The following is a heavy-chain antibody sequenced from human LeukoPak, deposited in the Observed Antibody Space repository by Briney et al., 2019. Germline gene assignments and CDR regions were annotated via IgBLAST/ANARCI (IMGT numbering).Heavy chain of an antibody. J-gene: IGHJ4*02. Sequence: SVKVSCKASGGTFSSYAISWVRQAPGQGLEWMGGIIPIFGTANYAQKFQGRVTITADESTSTAYMEPSSLRSEDTAVYYCARDPDYGDYVEFDYWGQGTLVTVSS. D-gene: IGHD4-17*01. CDR2: IIPIFGTA. V-gene: IGHV1-69*13. CDR3: ARDPDYGDYVEFDY. CDR1: GGTFSSYA.